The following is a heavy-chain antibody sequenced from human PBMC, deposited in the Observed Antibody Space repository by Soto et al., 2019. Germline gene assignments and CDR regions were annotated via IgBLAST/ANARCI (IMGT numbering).Heavy chain of an antibody. CDR2: INPSGGST. CDR1: GYTFTSYY. D-gene: IGHD5-18*01. J-gene: IGHJ6*02. V-gene: IGHV1-46*01. CDR3: ARDRYSYGYGLYYYGMDV. Sequence: GASVKVSCKASGYTFTSYYMHWVRQAPGQGLEWMGIINPSGGSTSYAQKFQGRVTMTRDTSTSTVYMELSSLRSEDTAVYYCARDRYSYGYGLYYYGMDVWGQGTTVTVSS.